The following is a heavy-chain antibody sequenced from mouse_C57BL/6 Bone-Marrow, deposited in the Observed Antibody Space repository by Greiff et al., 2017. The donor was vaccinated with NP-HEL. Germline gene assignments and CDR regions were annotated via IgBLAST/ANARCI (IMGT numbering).Heavy chain of an antibody. CDR2: IDPSDSYT. V-gene: IGHV1-59*01. CDR1: GYTFTSYW. J-gene: IGHJ4*01. Sequence: QVQLQQPGAELVRPGTSVKLSCKASGYTFTSYWMHWVKQRPGQGLEWIGVIDPSDSYTNYNQKFKGKATLTVDTSSSTAYMQLSSLTSEDSAVYYCARWLVRRAMDYWGQGTSVTVSA. CDR3: ARWLVRRAMDY. D-gene: IGHD1-2*01.